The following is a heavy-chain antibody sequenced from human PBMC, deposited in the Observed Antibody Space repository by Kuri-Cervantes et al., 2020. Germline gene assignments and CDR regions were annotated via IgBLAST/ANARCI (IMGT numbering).Heavy chain of an antibody. D-gene: IGHD3-10*01. CDR1: GYTFTSYG. CDR2: INPSGGST. Sequence: ASVKVSCKASGYTFTSYGISWVRQAPGQGLEWMGIINPSGGSTSYAQKFQGRVTMTRDTSTSTVYMELSSLRSEDTAVYYCARSASYGSGSSPLGYYGMDVWGQGTTVTVSS. V-gene: IGHV1-46*01. CDR3: ARSASYGSGSSPLGYYGMDV. J-gene: IGHJ6*02.